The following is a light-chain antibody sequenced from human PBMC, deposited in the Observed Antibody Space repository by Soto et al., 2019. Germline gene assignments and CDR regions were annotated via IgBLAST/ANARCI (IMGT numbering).Light chain of an antibody. CDR1: TSDVGGSNF. V-gene: IGLV2-14*03. J-gene: IGLJ1*01. CDR3: VSYTSSTSYL. CDR2: DVA. Sequence: QSVLTQPASVCDTPGQSITISYTGTTSDVGGSNFVSWYQQHPGKPPKLIIYDVANRPSGVSNRFSCSKSRSTSSLLISKLQTEDEADYYCVSYTSSTSYLFGTGTKVTVL.